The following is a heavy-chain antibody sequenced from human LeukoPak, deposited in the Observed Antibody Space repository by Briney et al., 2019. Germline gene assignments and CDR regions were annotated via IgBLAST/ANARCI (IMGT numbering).Heavy chain of an antibody. J-gene: IGHJ3*02. CDR3: ARDSIVGATGDAFDI. CDR1: GGTFSSYA. V-gene: IGHV1-69*13. Sequence: SVKVSRKASGGTFSSYAISWVRQAPGQGLEWMGGIIPIFGTANYAQKFQGRVTITADESTSTAYMELSSLRSEDTAVYYCARDSIVGATGDAFDIWGQGTMVTVSS. CDR2: IIPIFGTA. D-gene: IGHD1-26*01.